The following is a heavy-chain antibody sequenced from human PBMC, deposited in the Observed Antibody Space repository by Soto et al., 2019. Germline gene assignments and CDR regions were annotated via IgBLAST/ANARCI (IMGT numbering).Heavy chain of an antibody. V-gene: IGHV3-23*01. J-gene: IGHJ4*02. D-gene: IGHD6-19*01. CDR1: TFTFSAHA. Sequence: GGSLRLSCAASTFTFSAHAMSWVRQAPGKGLEWVSGISGTSVSTYYADSVKGRFTISRDNSKNTLYLQMNSLKVEDTAVYYCAQLTYSSGVYYFDYWGLGTLVTVYS. CDR3: AQLTYSSGVYYFDY. CDR2: ISGTSVST.